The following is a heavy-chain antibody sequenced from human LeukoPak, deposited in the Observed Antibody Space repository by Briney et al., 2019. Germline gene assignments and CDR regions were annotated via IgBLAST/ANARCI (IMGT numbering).Heavy chain of an antibody. Sequence: GGPLRLSCAASGFTFSSYSMNWVRQAPGKGLEWVSYISSSSSTIYYADSVKGRFTISRDNAKNSLYLQMNSLRAEDTAVYYCARVAGLMVRGGTLDYWGQGTLVTVSS. V-gene: IGHV3-48*04. CDR2: ISSSSSTI. D-gene: IGHD3-10*01. CDR3: ARVAGLMVRGGTLDY. CDR1: GFTFSSYS. J-gene: IGHJ4*02.